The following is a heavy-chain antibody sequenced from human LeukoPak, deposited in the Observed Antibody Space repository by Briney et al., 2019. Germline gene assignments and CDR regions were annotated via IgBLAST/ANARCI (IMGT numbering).Heavy chain of an antibody. J-gene: IGHJ6*03. CDR3: ARSIAAETGDYMDV. Sequence: PGGSLRLSCAASGFTFSSNAMSWVRQAPGKGLEWVSAISGSGGSTYYADSVKGRFTISRDNSKNTLYLQMNSLRAEDTAVYYCARSIAAETGDYMDVWGKGTTVTVSS. CDR1: GFTFSSNA. D-gene: IGHD6-13*01. V-gene: IGHV3-23*01. CDR2: ISGSGGST.